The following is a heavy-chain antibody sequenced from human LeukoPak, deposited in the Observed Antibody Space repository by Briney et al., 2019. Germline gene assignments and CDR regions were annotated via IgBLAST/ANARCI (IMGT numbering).Heavy chain of an antibody. CDR3: ARRGIYWIDY. D-gene: IGHD3-16*01. V-gene: IGHV4-31*03. CDR2: VNYSGST. J-gene: IGHJ4*02. CDR1: GVSLSSGGYY. Sequence: PSQTLSLTRSVSGVSLSSGGYYWSWIRQLPGKGLEWIGYVNYSGSTYYNPSLKSRVTISVDTSRNQFSLKLSSVTAADSAVYYCARRGIYWIDYWGQGTLVAVSS.